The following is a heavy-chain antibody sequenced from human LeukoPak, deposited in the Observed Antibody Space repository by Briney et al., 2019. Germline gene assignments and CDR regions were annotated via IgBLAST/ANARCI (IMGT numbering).Heavy chain of an antibody. D-gene: IGHD6-13*01. CDR3: ARGSGSSGWYSLDC. J-gene: IGHJ4*02. V-gene: IGHV3-13*05. CDR2: ISTAGDP. CDR1: GFTFSSSD. Sequence: PGGSLRLSCEASGFTFSSSDMHWVRQATGKGLEWVSTISTAGDPYYPGSVKGRFTISRENAKNSLYLQMNSLRAGDTAVYYCARGSGSSGWYSLDCWGQGTLVTVSS.